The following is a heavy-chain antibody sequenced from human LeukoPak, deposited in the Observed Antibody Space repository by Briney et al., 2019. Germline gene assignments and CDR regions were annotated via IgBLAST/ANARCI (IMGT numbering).Heavy chain of an antibody. CDR3: ARGDYYVSDAFDI. D-gene: IGHD3-10*02. CDR2: INPNSGGT. Sequence: ASVKVSCKASGYTFTGYYMHWARQAPGQGLEWMGWINPNSGGTNYAQKFQGRVTMTRDTSISTAYMELSRLRPDDTAVYYCARGDYYVSDAFDIWGQGTMVTVSS. J-gene: IGHJ3*02. V-gene: IGHV1-2*02. CDR1: GYTFTGYY.